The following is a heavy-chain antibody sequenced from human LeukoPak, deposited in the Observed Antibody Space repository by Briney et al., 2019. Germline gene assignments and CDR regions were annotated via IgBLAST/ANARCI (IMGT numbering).Heavy chain of an antibody. J-gene: IGHJ6*02. V-gene: IGHV4-59*12. CDR2: IYYSGST. Sequence: SETLSLTCTVSGGSISSYYWSWIRQPPGKGLEWIGYIYYSGSTYYNPSLKSRVTISVDTSKNQFSLKLSSVTAADTAVYYCARGSIVVVVAATENYYYGMDVWGQGTTVTVSS. D-gene: IGHD2-15*01. CDR1: GGSISSYY. CDR3: ARGSIVVVVAATENYYYGMDV.